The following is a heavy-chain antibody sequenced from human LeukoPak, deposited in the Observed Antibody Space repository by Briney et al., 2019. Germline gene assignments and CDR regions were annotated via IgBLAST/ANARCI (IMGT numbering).Heavy chain of an antibody. Sequence: GGSLRLSCAASGFTFSSYEMNRVRQAPGKGLEWVSYITSNGNTMHYADSVKGRFTISRDNAKNSLYLQMNSLRGEDTAVYYRARGGSGYSYGKIDSWGQGILVTVSS. D-gene: IGHD5-18*01. J-gene: IGHJ4*02. CDR3: ARGGSGYSYGKIDS. V-gene: IGHV3-48*03. CDR1: GFTFSSYE. CDR2: ITSNGNTM.